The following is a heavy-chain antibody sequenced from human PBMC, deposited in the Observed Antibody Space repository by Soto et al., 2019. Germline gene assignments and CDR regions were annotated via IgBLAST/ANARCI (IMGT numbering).Heavy chain of an antibody. Sequence: GGSLRLSCAASGFTFSSYGMHWVRQAPGKGLEWVAVIWYDGSNKYYADSVKGRFTISRDNSKNTLYLQMNSLRAEDTAVYYCAREENYYGSGSYYSAYFDYWGQGTLVTVSS. CDR3: AREENYYGSGSYYSAYFDY. D-gene: IGHD3-10*01. V-gene: IGHV3-33*01. CDR1: GFTFSSYG. J-gene: IGHJ4*02. CDR2: IWYDGSNK.